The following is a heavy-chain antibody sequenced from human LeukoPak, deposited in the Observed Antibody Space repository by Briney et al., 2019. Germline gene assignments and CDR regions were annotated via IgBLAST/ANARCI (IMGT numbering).Heavy chain of an antibody. Sequence: SETLSLTCAVYGGSFSGYYWSWIRQPPGKGLEWIGEINHSGSTNYNPSLKSRVTISVDTSKNQLSLKLSSVTAADTAVYYCARGPYYYDSSGDKDYFDYWGQGTLVTVSS. D-gene: IGHD3-22*01. J-gene: IGHJ4*02. CDR2: INHSGST. CDR1: GGSFSGYY. V-gene: IGHV4-34*01. CDR3: ARGPYYYDSSGDKDYFDY.